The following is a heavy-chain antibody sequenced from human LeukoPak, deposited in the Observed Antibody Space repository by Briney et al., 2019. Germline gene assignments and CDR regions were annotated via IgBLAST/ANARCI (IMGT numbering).Heavy chain of an antibody. CDR2: IKQDGSEK. J-gene: IGHJ4*02. CDR3: ARGVVGVAGLVNY. D-gene: IGHD6-19*01. Sequence: GGSLRLSCAASGFTFNSYWMSWVRQAPGKGLEWVVNIKQDGSEKYYVDSVKGRFTISRDNAKNSLYLQMNSLRAEDTAVYYCARGVVGVAGLVNYWGQGTLVTVSS. V-gene: IGHV3-7*03. CDR1: GFTFNSYW.